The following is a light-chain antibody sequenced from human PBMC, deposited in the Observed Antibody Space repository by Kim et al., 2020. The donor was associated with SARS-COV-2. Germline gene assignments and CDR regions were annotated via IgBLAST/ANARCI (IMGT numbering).Light chain of an antibody. CDR1: QDISNY. J-gene: IGKJ1*01. CDR3: QKCDSAPWT. Sequence: GFVDERVTITCRASQDISNYLAWFQLKPGKAPKLLIYAASALQPGVPSRFSGSGSGTDFTLTVTSLQPEDVATYYCQKCDSAPWTFGQGTKVDIK. V-gene: IGKV1-27*01. CDR2: AAS.